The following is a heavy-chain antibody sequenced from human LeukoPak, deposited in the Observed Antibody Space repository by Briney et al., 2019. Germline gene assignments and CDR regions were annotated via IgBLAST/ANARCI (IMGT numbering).Heavy chain of an antibody. Sequence: PGGSLRLSCAASGFIFITYSMTWARQAPGKGLEWVSSMSSGGTYIYYADSVRGRFTISRDNAKNSLSLVMKSLRAEDTAVYYCARDRPTGAPRLFVVHWGRGTLVTVSS. CDR2: MSSGGTYI. J-gene: IGHJ4*02. CDR3: ARDRPTGAPRLFVVH. D-gene: IGHD3-3*01. V-gene: IGHV3-21*01. CDR1: GFIFITYS.